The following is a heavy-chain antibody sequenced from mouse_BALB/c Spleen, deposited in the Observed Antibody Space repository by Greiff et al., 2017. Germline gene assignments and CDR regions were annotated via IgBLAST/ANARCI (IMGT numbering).Heavy chain of an antibody. CDR2: ISSGGSYT. CDR3: TREQGTPAIHFDY. D-gene: IGHD1-2*01. J-gene: IGHJ2*01. V-gene: IGHV5-6-4*01. Sequence: EVKLVESGGGLVKPGGSLKLSCAASGFTFSSYTMSWVRQTPEKRLEWVATISSGGSYTYYTDSVKGRFTISRDTTKNTLYLQMSSLKSEDTAMYYCTREQGTPAIHFDYRGQGTTLTVSS. CDR1: GFTFSSYT.